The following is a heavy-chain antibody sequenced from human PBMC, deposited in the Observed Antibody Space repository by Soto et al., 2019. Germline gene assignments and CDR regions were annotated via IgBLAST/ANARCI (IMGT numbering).Heavy chain of an antibody. Sequence: SVKVSCKASGYSFTSYDVNWVRQATGQGLEWLGGVIPFFATTRYAQKFQGRVTITADESTSTSYMEVSGLTSEDTAIYYCTRGSHSPGIAMDGFSYWGQGTLVTVSS. D-gene: IGHD2-2*03. CDR1: GYSFTSYD. V-gene: IGHV1-69*13. CDR3: TRGSHSPGIAMDGFSY. CDR2: VIPFFATT. J-gene: IGHJ4*02.